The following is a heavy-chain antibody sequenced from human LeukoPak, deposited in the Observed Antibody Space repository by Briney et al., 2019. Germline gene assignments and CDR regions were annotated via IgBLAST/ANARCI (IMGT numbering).Heavy chain of an antibody. J-gene: IGHJ4*02. Sequence: SETLSLTCTVSGGSISSYYWSWIRQPPGKGLEWIGYIYSSGSTNYTPSLKSRVTISVDTSKNQFSLKLSSVTAADTAVYYCARVPIAAAVPLFDYWGQGTLVTVSS. V-gene: IGHV4-59*01. D-gene: IGHD6-13*01. CDR1: GGSISSYY. CDR3: ARVPIAAAVPLFDY. CDR2: IYSSGST.